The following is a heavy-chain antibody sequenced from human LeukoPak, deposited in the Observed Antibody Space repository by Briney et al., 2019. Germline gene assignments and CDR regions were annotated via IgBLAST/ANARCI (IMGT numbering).Heavy chain of an antibody. CDR3: ARGNSGSYYGDDAFDI. J-gene: IGHJ3*02. V-gene: IGHV3-30-3*01. D-gene: IGHD1-26*01. CDR1: GFTFSSYA. Sequence: SGGSLRLSCAASGFTFSSYAMHWVRQAPGKGLEWVAVISYDGSNKYYADSVKGRFTISRDNAKNSLYLQMNSLRAEDTALYYCARGNSGSYYGDDAFDIWGQGTMVTVSS. CDR2: ISYDGSNK.